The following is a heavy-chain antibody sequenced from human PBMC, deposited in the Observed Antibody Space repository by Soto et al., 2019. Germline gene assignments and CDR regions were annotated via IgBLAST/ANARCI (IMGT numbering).Heavy chain of an antibody. D-gene: IGHD3-3*01. V-gene: IGHV3-49*03. CDR1: GFTFGDYA. CDR2: IRAKAYGGAT. Sequence: PGGSLRLSCTTSGFTFGDYAMGWFRQAPGKGLQWVSFIRAKAYGGATAYAASVKGRFTISRDDSRNIAYLQMDSLITEDTGVYYCSKDLISRVDAFDSWGQGTPVTVSS. J-gene: IGHJ4*02. CDR3: SKDLISRVDAFDS.